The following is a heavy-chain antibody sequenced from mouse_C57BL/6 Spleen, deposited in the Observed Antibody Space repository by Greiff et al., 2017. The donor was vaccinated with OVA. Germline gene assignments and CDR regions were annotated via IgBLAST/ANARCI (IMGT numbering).Heavy chain of an antibody. V-gene: IGHV5-17*01. D-gene: IGHD2-12*01. CDR1: GFTFSDYG. CDR3: ARRALRRDYYAMDY. Sequence: EVKVVESGGGLVKPGGSLKLSCAASGFTFSDYGMHWVRQAPEQGLEWVAYISRGSSTIYYADTVKGRFTISRDNAKNTLFLQMTSLRSEDTAMYYCARRALRRDYYAMDYWGQGTSVTVSS. J-gene: IGHJ4*01. CDR2: ISRGSSTI.